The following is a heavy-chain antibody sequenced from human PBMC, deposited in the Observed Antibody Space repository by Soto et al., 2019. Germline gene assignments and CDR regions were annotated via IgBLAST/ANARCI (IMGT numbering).Heavy chain of an antibody. Sequence: GASVKVSCKTSGYTFNSYAITWIRQAPGQGLEWMGWISAYNGVTDYAQTLQGRVTMTTDTSTRTAYLELRSLTSDDTAVYYCARLFASDPDYWGQGTLVTVSS. D-gene: IGHD3-16*01. CDR3: ARLFASDPDY. CDR1: GYTFNSYA. V-gene: IGHV1-18*01. J-gene: IGHJ4*02. CDR2: ISAYNGVT.